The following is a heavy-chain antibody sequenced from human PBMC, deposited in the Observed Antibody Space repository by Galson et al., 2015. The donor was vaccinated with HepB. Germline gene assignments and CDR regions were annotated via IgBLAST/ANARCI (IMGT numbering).Heavy chain of an antibody. V-gene: IGHV3-23*01. Sequence: SLRLSCAASGFSFSNHGMAWVLQAPGKGLEWVSHLNSGGKTEDAESVKGRFTISRDISRSTLYLQMNSLRVEDTAIYYCARWRAAQSEFDYWGQGTLVTVSS. CDR3: ARWRAAQSEFDY. D-gene: IGHD2-15*01. CDR2: LNSGGKT. J-gene: IGHJ4*02. CDR1: GFSFSNHG.